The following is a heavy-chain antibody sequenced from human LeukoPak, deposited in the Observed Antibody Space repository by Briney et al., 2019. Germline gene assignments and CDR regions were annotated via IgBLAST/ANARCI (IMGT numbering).Heavy chain of an antibody. Sequence: GASVKVSCKASGYTFTGYYMHWVRQAPGQGLELMGLINPNSGGTNYAQKLQGRVTMTRDTSISTAYMELSRLRSDDTAVYYCARRGIAVGWFDPWGQGTLVTVSS. J-gene: IGHJ5*02. V-gene: IGHV1-2*02. CDR1: GYTFTGYY. CDR2: INPNSGGT. D-gene: IGHD6-19*01. CDR3: ARRGIAVGWFDP.